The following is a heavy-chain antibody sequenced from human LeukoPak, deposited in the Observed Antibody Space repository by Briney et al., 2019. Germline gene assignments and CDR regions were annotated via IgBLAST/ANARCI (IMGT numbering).Heavy chain of an antibody. CDR1: GGSISSSSYD. CDR2: IDYSGST. CDR3: ARDSEPSSGSYHRH. V-gene: IGHV4-39*07. Sequence: SETLSLTCTVSGGSISSSSYDWGWIRQPPGKWLEWIGSIDYSGSTYYNPSLKSRLNISVDTSKNQFSLKLSSVTAADTAVYYCARDSEPSSGSYHRHWGQGTLVTASS. J-gene: IGHJ4*02. D-gene: IGHD3-10*01.